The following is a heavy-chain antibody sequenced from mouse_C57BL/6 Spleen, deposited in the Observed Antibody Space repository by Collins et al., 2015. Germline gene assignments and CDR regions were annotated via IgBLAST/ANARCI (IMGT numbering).Heavy chain of an antibody. D-gene: IGHD1-1*01. CDR2: INTYSGVP. CDR1: GYTFTTYG. CDR3: ARSRHYYGSSYDWHFDV. V-gene: IGHV9-3*01. Sequence: QIQLVQSGPELKKPGETVKISCKASGYTFTTYGMSWVKQAPGKGLKWMGWINTYSGVPTYADDFKGRFAFSLQTSASTAYLQINNLKNEDTATYFCARSRHYYGSSYDWHFDVWGTGTTVTVSS. J-gene: IGHJ1*03.